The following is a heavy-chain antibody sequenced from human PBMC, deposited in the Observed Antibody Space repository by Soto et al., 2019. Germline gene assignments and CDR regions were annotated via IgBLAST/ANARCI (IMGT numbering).Heavy chain of an antibody. CDR1: GFTVSSNY. CDR2: IYSGGST. J-gene: IGHJ6*02. CDR3: ARDLFLYYDSSGRDPNYYYSYGMDV. D-gene: IGHD3-22*01. Sequence: GGSLRLSCAASGFTVSSNYMSWVRQAPGKGLEWVSVIYSGGSTYSADSVKGRFTISRHNSKNTLYLQMNSLRAEDTAVYYCARDLFLYYDSSGRDPNYYYSYGMDVWGQGTTVTFSS. V-gene: IGHV3-53*04.